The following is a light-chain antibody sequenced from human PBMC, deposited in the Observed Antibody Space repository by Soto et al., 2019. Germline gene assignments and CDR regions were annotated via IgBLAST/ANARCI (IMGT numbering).Light chain of an antibody. CDR2: GAS. CDR3: QQYGSSRWT. V-gene: IGKV3-20*01. J-gene: IGKJ1*01. Sequence: EIVLTQSPGTLSLSPGERATLSCRASQSVSGYYLAWYQQKPGQAPRLLIYGASSRATGIPDRFSGSGSGTDFTLTISRLEPEDFAVYYCQQYGSSRWTFGQGTKGDIK. CDR1: QSVSGYY.